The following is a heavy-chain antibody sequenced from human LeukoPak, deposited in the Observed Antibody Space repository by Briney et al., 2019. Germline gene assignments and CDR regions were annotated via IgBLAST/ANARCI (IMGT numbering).Heavy chain of an antibody. CDR2: ISSSSSYI. V-gene: IGHV3-21*04. J-gene: IGHJ4*02. D-gene: IGHD2-15*01. CDR3: ARSLTAYCSGGSCYSLGY. CDR1: GFTFSSYS. Sequence: GGSLRLSCAASGFTFSSYSMNWVRQAPGKGLEWVSSISSSSSYIYYADSVKGRFTISRDNAKSSLYLQMNSPRAEDTAVYYCARSLTAYCSGGSCYSLGYWGQGTLVIVSS.